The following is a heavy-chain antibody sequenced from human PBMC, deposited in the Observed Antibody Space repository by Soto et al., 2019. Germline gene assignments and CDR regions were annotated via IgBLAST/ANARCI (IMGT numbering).Heavy chain of an antibody. J-gene: IGHJ6*02. CDR1: GYTFTSYG. CDR3: ARDDRRYYYYYYGMDV. V-gene: IGHV1-18*01. Sequence: VKVSCKASGYTFTSYGISWVRQAPGQGLEWMGWISAYNGNTNYAQKLQGRVTMTTDTSTSTAYMELRSLRSDDTAVYYCARDDRRYYYYYYGMDVWGQGTTVTVSS. CDR2: ISAYNGNT. D-gene: IGHD3-22*01.